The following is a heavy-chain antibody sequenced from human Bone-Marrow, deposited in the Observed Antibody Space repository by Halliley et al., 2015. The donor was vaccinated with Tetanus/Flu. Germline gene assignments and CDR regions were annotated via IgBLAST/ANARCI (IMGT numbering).Heavy chain of an antibody. CDR2: ISGRGAYT. V-gene: IGHV3-21*06. CDR3: ARDPAVVVQWVAGTGHPFDY. Sequence: SLRLSCAASRFDFSTHSMNWVRQAPGKGLEWVSYISGRGAYTLYADSVKGRFTISRDNAKNSLYLQMNSLRAEDTAIYYCARDPAVVVQWVAGTGHPFDYWGQGTLVPVSS. CDR1: RFDFSTHS. D-gene: IGHD6-19*01. J-gene: IGHJ4*02.